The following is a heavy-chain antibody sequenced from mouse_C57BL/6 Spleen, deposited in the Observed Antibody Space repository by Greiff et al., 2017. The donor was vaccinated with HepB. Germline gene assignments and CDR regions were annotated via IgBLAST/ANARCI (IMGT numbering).Heavy chain of an antibody. D-gene: IGHD4-1*01. V-gene: IGHV1-59*01. Sequence: QVQLKEPGAELVRPGTSVKLSCKASGYTFTSYWMHWVKQRPGQGLEWIGVIDPSDSYTNYNQKFKGKATLTVDTSSSTAYMQLSSLTSEDSAVYYCARSGTGTRGFDYWGQGTTLTVSS. CDR2: IDPSDSYT. CDR3: ARSGTGTRGFDY. J-gene: IGHJ2*01. CDR1: GYTFTSYW.